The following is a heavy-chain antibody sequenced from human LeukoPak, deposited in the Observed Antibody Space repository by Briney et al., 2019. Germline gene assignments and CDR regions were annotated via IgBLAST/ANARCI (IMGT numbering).Heavy chain of an antibody. J-gene: IGHJ4*02. V-gene: IGHV4-59*01. CDR1: GGSISSYY. CDR3: ARGPYYDFWSGYSQMGLDY. CDR2: IYYSGST. D-gene: IGHD3-3*01. Sequence: SETLSLTCTVSGGSISSYYWSWIRQPPGKGLEWIGYIYYSGSTNYSPSLKSRVTISVDTSKNQFSLKLSSVTAADTAVYYCARGPYYDFWSGYSQMGLDYWGQGTLVTVSS.